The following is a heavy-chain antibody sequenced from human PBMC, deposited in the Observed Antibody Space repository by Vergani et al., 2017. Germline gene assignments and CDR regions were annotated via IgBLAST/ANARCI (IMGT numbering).Heavy chain of an antibody. J-gene: IGHJ5*02. CDR3: ASDTHSGQRADR. Sequence: QLQLQESCPGLVKPSETLSLTCTVSGGSITYGAFYLGWIRQSPGKGLEWIGSHYYSENKFYNPSLENRFTLSIDTTKNQFSLKLKSVTAADTAVYYCASDTHSGQRADRWVQGILVTVTS. CDR1: GGSITYGAFY. V-gene: IGHV4-39*01. D-gene: IGHD6-19*01. CDR2: HYYSENK.